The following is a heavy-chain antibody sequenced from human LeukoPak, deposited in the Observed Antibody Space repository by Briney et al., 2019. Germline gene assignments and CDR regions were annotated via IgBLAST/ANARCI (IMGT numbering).Heavy chain of an antibody. D-gene: IGHD3-22*01. V-gene: IGHV3-23*01. Sequence: PGGSLRLSCAASRFTFNIYAMSWVRQAPGKGLEWVSSITSSGDATFHADSVKDRFTISRDNSKSTLYLQMSRLRVEDTAVYYCAKDRPNYHESNGHYYRLNGDSWGQGTLVTVSS. CDR1: RFTFNIYA. CDR3: AKDRPNYHESNGHYYRLNGDS. CDR2: ITSSGDAT. J-gene: IGHJ5*01.